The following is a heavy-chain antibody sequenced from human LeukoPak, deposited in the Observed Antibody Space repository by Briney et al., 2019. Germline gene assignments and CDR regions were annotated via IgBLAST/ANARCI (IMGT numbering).Heavy chain of an antibody. CDR3: AGRRNELWSEAWFGP. D-gene: IGHD3-3*01. CDR2: IIPILGIA. J-gene: IGHJ5*02. Sequence: GASVKVSCNASGGTFSSYAISWVRQAPGQGLEWMGRIIPILGIANYAQKFQGRVTITADKSTSKAYLELGSLRSEDTAVYYCAGRRNELWSEAWFGPWGQGTLGTGSS. V-gene: IGHV1-69*04. CDR1: GGTFSSYA.